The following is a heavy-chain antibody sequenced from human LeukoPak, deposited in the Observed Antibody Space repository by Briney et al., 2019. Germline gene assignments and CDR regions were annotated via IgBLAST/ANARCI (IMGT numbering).Heavy chain of an antibody. CDR3: ARGDSSGYYPSGY. Sequence: GGSLRLSCAASGFTFSSYSMNWVRQAPGKGLEWVSSISSSSSYIYYADSVKGRFTISRDNAKNSLYLQMNSLRAEDTAVYYCARGDSSGYYPSGYWGQGTPVTVSS. D-gene: IGHD3-22*01. V-gene: IGHV3-21*01. CDR1: GFTFSSYS. CDR2: ISSSSSYI. J-gene: IGHJ4*02.